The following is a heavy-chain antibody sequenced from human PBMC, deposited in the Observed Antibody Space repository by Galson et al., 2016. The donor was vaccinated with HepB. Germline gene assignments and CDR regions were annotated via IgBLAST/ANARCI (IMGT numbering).Heavy chain of an antibody. Sequence: SLRLSCAASGFTFDDYAMHWVRQAPGKGLEWVSGISWNSGSIGYVDSVKGRFTISRDNAKNSLYLQMNSLRSEDTALYYCAKGEYYYGSGSRSFDYWGQGTLVTVSS. D-gene: IGHD3-10*01. CDR3: AKGEYYYGSGSRSFDY. CDR1: GFTFDDYA. J-gene: IGHJ4*02. V-gene: IGHV3-9*01. CDR2: ISWNSGSI.